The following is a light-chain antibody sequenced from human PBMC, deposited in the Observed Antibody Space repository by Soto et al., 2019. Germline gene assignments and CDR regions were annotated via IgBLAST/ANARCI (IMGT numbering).Light chain of an antibody. V-gene: IGKV3-20*01. J-gene: IGKJ5*01. Sequence: EIVMTQSPATLSVSPGERATPSCSASQSVSSGYLAWYQQKPGQAPRLLIYGASTRATGIPDRFSGSGSGTDFTLTISRLEPEDFAVYYCQQYSSSPSITVGQGTRLEI. CDR1: QSVSSGY. CDR2: GAS. CDR3: QQYSSSPSIT.